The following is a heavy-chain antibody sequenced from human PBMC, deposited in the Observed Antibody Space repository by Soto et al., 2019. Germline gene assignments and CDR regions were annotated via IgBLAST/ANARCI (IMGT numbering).Heavy chain of an antibody. Sequence: SETLSLTCAVYGGSFSGYYWSWIRQPPGKGLEWIGEINHSGSTNYDPSLKSRVTISVDTSKNQFSLKLSSVTAADTAVYYCARGALITMVRGVIGWFDPWGQGTLVTVSS. J-gene: IGHJ5*02. CDR3: ARGALITMVRGVIGWFDP. D-gene: IGHD3-10*01. V-gene: IGHV4-34*01. CDR2: INHSGST. CDR1: GGSFSGYY.